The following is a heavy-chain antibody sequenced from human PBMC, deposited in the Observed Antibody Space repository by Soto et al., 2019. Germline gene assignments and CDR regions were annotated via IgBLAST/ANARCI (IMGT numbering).Heavy chain of an antibody. D-gene: IGHD3-10*01. V-gene: IGHV3-33*01. CDR3: ARQRGNPGIIDY. CDR1: GFTFSSYG. Sequence: QVQLVESGGGVVQPGRSLRLSCAASGFTFSSYGMHWVRQAPGKGLEWVAVIWYDGSNKYYADSVKGRFTISRDNSKNKLYLQMNSLRAEDTAGYYCARQRGNPGIIDYWGQGTLVTVSS. J-gene: IGHJ4*02. CDR2: IWYDGSNK.